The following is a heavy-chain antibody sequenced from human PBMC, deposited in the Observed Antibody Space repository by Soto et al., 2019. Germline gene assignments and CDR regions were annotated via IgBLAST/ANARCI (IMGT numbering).Heavy chain of an antibody. CDR2: ISXXXXX. Sequence: SETLSLTRTVSGGSISRFFWSWIRQPPGKGLEXXGXISXXXXXNXXPCLRSRVTISVDTSKNQFSPKLRSVTAADTAGYYCARTVSGYYFDHWGQGSWSPSPQ. V-gene: IGHV4-59*01. D-gene: IGHD3-22*01. CDR3: ARTVSGYYFDH. CDR1: GGSISRFF. J-gene: IGHJ4*02.